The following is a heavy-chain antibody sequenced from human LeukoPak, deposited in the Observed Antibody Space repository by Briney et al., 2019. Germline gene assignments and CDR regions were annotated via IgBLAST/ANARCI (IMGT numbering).Heavy chain of an antibody. Sequence: TETLSLTCTVSGGSISSSSYYWGWIRQPPGKGLEWIGSIYYSGSTYYNPSLKSRVTISVDTSKNQFSLKLSSVTAADTAVYYCARVVRYSSSWGPNYYYYYYMDVGGKGTTVRLL. J-gene: IGHJ6*03. CDR2: IYYSGST. CDR3: ARVVRYSSSWGPNYYYYYYMDV. V-gene: IGHV4-39*07. CDR1: GGSISSSSYY. D-gene: IGHD6-13*01.